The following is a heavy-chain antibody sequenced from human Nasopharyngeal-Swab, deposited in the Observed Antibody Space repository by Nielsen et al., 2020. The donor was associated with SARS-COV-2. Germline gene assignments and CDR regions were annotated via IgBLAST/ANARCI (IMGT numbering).Heavy chain of an antibody. D-gene: IGHD3/OR15-3a*01. V-gene: IGHV4-30-2*01. Sequence: WIRQPPGKGMEWIGYIYHSGSTYYNPSLKSRVTISVDRSKNQFSLKLSSVTAADVAVYYCASVLDLGILDYWGQGTLVTVSS. CDR3: ASVLDLGILDY. CDR2: IYHSGST. J-gene: IGHJ4*02.